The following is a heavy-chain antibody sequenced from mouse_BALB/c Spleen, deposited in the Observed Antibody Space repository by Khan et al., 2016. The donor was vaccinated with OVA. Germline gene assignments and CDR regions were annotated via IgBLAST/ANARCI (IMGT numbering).Heavy chain of an antibody. J-gene: IGHJ2*01. V-gene: IGHV2-9*02. CDR3: ASCEDI. D-gene: IGHD1-3*01. Sequence: QVQLKESGPGLVAPSQSLSITCTVSGFSLTSYGVHWVRQPPGKGLEWLGVIWAGGSTNYYSALMSRLSISKDNSKSQVFLKMNRQQTDDTAMYYCASCEDIWGQGTTLTVSS. CDR1: GFSLTSYG. CDR2: IWAGGST.